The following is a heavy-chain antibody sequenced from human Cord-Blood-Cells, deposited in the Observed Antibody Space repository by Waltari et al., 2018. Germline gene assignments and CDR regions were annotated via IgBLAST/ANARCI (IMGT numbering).Heavy chain of an antibody. CDR3: ARDFGWGSFWYFDL. Sequence: QVQLVQSGAEVKKPGASVKVSCTASGSTFTGSYIPWVRQAPGQGLEWMGWINPNSGGTNYAQKFQGRVTMTRDTSISTAYMELSRLRSDDTAVYYCARDFGWGSFWYFDLWGRGTLVTVSS. CDR2: INPNSGGT. D-gene: IGHD3-9*01. J-gene: IGHJ2*01. CDR1: GSTFTGSY. V-gene: IGHV1-2*02.